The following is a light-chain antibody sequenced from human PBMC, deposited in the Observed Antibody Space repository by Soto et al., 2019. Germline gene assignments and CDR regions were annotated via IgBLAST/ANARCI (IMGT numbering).Light chain of an antibody. V-gene: IGKV3-20*01. Sequence: EIVLTQSPGTLSLSPGERATLSCRASQSISISYLAWYQQKPGQAPRLLIYGASSRATGIPDRFSGSGSGTDFTFPISRLEPVDFAVYYCQQFGISPWTFGQGTKVEIK. J-gene: IGKJ1*01. CDR3: QQFGISPWT. CDR1: QSISISY. CDR2: GAS.